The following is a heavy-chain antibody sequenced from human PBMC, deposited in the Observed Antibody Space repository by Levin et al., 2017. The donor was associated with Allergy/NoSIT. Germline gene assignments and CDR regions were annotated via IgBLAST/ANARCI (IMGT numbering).Heavy chain of an antibody. D-gene: IGHD2-15*01. CDR2: FDPEDGET. J-gene: IGHJ6*02. V-gene: IGHV1-24*01. Sequence: GESLKISCKVSGYTLTELSMHWVRQAPGKGLEWMGGFDPEDGETIYAQKFQGRVTMTEDTSTDTAYMELSSLRSEDTAVYYCATGRYCSGGSCYSRYYYYGMDVWGQGTTVTVSS. CDR1: GYTLTELS. CDR3: ATGRYCSGGSCYSRYYYYGMDV.